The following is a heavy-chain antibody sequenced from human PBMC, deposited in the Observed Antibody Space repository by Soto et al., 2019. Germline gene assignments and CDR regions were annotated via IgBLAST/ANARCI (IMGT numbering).Heavy chain of an antibody. J-gene: IGHJ5*02. CDR2: INVYNGNT. CDR3: ARGVGSGSYYNQYNWFDP. D-gene: IGHD3-10*01. V-gene: IGHV1-18*01. Sequence: ASVKVSCKASGYTFTNYGISWVRQAHGQGLEWMGWINVYNGNTKYAQKVQGRVTMTTDTSTSTAYMELRSLRSDDTAVYYFARGVGSGSYYNQYNWFDPWGQGTLVTVSS. CDR1: GYTFTNYG.